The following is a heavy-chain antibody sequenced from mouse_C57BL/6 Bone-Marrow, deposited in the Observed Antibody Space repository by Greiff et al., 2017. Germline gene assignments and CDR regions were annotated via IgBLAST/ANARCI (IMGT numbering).Heavy chain of an antibody. CDR3: ARRGVFDY. V-gene: IGHV1-39*01. CDR1: GYYFTDYN. CDR2: INPNYGTT. J-gene: IGHJ2*01. Sequence: EVQLQQSGPELVKPGASVKLSCTASGYYFTDYNMHWVKQSNGKSLEWIGVINPNYGTTSYNQKFQGKATMTVDQSSSTAYMQLNSLTSEDTAVDYCARRGVFDYWGQGTTLTVSS.